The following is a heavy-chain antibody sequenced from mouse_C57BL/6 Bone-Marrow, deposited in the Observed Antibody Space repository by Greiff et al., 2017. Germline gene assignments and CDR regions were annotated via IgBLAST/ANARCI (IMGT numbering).Heavy chain of an antibody. CDR2: IWWDDDK. Sequence: QVTLKESGPGILQPSQTLSLTCSFSGFSLSTFGMGVGWIRQPSGKGLEWLVHIWWDDDKYYNPALKSRLTIYKDTSKNQVFLKIAKVDTADTATYYCARMGYDGYYGFAYWGQGTLVTVSA. D-gene: IGHD2-3*01. CDR3: ARMGYDGYYGFAY. V-gene: IGHV8-8*01. CDR1: GFSLSTFGMG. J-gene: IGHJ3*01.